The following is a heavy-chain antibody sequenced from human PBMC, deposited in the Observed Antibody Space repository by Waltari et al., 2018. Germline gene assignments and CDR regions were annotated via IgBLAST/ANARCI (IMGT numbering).Heavy chain of an antibody. CDR1: GFTFSIYN. V-gene: IGHV3-21*02. CDR3: AREAVVGATPDFDY. J-gene: IGHJ4*02. CDR2: ISATSGHI. Sequence: EVQLVESGGGLVKSGGSLRLSCAASGFTFSIYNMNWLRQAPGKGLEWVSSISATSGHIYYADSREGRFTISRDNAKNSLHLQIDSLRAEDTAVYYCAREAVVGATPDFDYWGQGTLVTVSS. D-gene: IGHD1-26*01.